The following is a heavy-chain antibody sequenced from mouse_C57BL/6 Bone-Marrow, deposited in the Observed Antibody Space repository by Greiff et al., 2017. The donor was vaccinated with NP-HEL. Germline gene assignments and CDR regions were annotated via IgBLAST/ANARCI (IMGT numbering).Heavy chain of an antibody. Sequence: EVQLVESGGGLVKPGGSLKLSCAASGFTFSSYAMSWVRQTPEKRLEWVATISDGGSYTYYPDNVKGRFTISRDNAKNNLYLQMSHLKSEDTAMYYCARGGGYYFYAMDYWGQGTSVTVSS. CDR3: ARGGGYYFYAMDY. D-gene: IGHD2-14*01. J-gene: IGHJ4*01. CDR1: GFTFSSYA. CDR2: ISDGGSYT. V-gene: IGHV5-4*01.